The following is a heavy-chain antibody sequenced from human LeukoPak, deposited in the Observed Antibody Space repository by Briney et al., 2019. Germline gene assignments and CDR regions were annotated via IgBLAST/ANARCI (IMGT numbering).Heavy chain of an antibody. V-gene: IGHV3-11*01. J-gene: IGHJ5*02. CDR1: GFTFSDYY. CDR2: ISNSGDTR. CDR3: ARDVRGRTPLKLGMKWFDP. Sequence: GGSLRLSCAASGFTFSDYYMSWIRQAPGKGLEWLAYISNSGDTRKYADSVTGRFTISRDNAKNSVFLQMNSLRAEDSGVYYCARDVRGRTPLKLGMKWFDPWGQRTRVTVSS. D-gene: IGHD7-27*01.